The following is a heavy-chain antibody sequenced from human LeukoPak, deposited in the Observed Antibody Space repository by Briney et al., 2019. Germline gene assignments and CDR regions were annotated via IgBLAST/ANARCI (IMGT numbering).Heavy chain of an antibody. Sequence: PSETQSLTCTVSGGSIGGHYWGWIRQPPGKGLEWFGYIYYSGGTNYSPSLKSRVTISLDTSKNQFSLKLSSVTAADTAVYYCARGADYYDSSGYYSGLGWFDPWGQGTLVTVSS. D-gene: IGHD3-22*01. CDR3: ARGADYYDSSGYYSGLGWFDP. CDR1: GGSIGGHY. J-gene: IGHJ5*02. CDR2: IYYSGGT. V-gene: IGHV4-59*11.